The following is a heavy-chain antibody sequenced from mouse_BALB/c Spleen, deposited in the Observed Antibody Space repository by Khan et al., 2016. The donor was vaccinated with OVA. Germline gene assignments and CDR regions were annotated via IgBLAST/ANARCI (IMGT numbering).Heavy chain of an antibody. CDR2: ISYSGST. J-gene: IGHJ2*01. Sequence: EVKLLESGPGLVKPSQSLSLTCTVTGYSITSEYAWNWIRQFPGNKLEWMGYISYSGSTNYNPSLKSRISITRDTSKNQFFLQLNSVTTEDTATYYCARTARIKYWGQGTTLTVSS. CDR1: GYSITSEYA. V-gene: IGHV3-2*02. CDR3: ARTARIKY. D-gene: IGHD1-2*01.